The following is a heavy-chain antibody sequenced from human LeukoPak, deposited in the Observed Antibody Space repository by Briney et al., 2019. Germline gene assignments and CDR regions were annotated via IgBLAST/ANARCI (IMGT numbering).Heavy chain of an antibody. V-gene: IGHV3-20*04. J-gene: IGHJ4*02. D-gene: IGHD3-3*01. Sequence: RAGGSLRLSCAASGFTFDDYGMSWVRQAPGKGLEWVSGINWNGGSTGYADSVKGRFTISRDNAKNSLYLQMNSLRAEDTAVFYCARDQYDTWSRRGNFDSWGQGTLVIVSS. CDR2: INWNGGST. CDR3: ARDQYDTWSRRGNFDS. CDR1: GFTFDDYG.